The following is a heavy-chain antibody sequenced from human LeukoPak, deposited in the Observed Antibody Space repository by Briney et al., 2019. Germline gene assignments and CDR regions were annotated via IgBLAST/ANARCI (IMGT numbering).Heavy chain of an antibody. CDR1: GYTFTGYY. Sequence: GASVKVSCKASGYTFTGYYMHWVRQAPGQGLEWMGWINPNSGGTNYAQKFQGRVTMTRDTSISTAYMELSRLRSDDTAVYYCARDLGLGGSYCDYWGQGTLVTVSS. CDR2: INPNSGGT. J-gene: IGHJ4*02. CDR3: ARDLGLGGSYCDY. V-gene: IGHV1-2*02. D-gene: IGHD1-26*01.